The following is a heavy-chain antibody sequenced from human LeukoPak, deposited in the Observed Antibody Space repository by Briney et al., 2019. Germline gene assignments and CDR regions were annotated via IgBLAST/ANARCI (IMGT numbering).Heavy chain of an antibody. J-gene: IGHJ4*02. CDR2: IRGSGGST. V-gene: IGHV3-23*01. D-gene: IGHD1-26*01. Sequence: GGSLRLSCAASGFTFSIYAMSWVRRAPGKGLEWVSAIRGSGGSTYYADSVKGRFTISRDNSKNTLYLQMNSLRAEDTAVYYCAKDSGSYYYFDYWGQGTLVTVSS. CDR1: GFTFSIYA. CDR3: AKDSGSYYYFDY.